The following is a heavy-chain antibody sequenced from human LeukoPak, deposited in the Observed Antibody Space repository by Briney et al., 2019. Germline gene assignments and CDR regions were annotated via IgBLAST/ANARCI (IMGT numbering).Heavy chain of an antibody. CDR1: GFTFSGHS. Sequence: PGGSLRLSCAASGFTFSGHSMNWVRQAPGKGLEWVSSIGSSSSSIYYADSVKGRFTISRDNAKNLLYLQMNGLRAEDTAVYYCARETAEAFDYWGQGTLVTVSS. CDR3: ARETAEAFDY. D-gene: IGHD7-27*01. J-gene: IGHJ4*02. CDR2: IGSSSSSI. V-gene: IGHV3-21*06.